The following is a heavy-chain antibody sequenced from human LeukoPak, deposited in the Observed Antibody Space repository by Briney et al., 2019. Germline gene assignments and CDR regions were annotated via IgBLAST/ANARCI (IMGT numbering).Heavy chain of an antibody. J-gene: IGHJ6*02. CDR1: GFTFSSYG. CDR2: ISYDGSNK. V-gene: IGHV3-30*03. Sequence: GGSLRLSCAASGFTFSSYGMHWVRQAPGKGLEWVAVISYDGSNKYYADSVKGRFTISRDNSKNTLYLQMNSLRAEDTAVYYCAREDIVVVPAAIPLYYYYGMDVWGQGTTVTVSS. CDR3: AREDIVVVPAAIPLYYYYGMDV. D-gene: IGHD2-2*01.